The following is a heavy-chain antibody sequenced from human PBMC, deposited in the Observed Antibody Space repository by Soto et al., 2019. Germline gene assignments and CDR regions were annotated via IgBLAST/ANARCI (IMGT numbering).Heavy chain of an antibody. CDR2: IYYSGST. CDR1: GGSISSSGYY. D-gene: IGHD4-17*01. J-gene: IGHJ4*02. CDR3: ARQFSFYGYYGRYFDF. V-gene: IGHV4-39*01. Sequence: QLQLQESGPGLVKPSETLSLTCTVSGGSISSSGYYWGWIRQPPGKGLEWIGTIYYSGSTYYNPSLKGPVTNSVDTSKNPFSLKLSSVAAAETAVYYCARQFSFYGYYGRYFDFWGQGTLVTVSS.